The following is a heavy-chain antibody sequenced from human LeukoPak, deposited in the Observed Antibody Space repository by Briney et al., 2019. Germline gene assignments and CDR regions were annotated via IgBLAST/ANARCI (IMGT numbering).Heavy chain of an antibody. V-gene: IGHV1-2*02. CDR3: ARGRSGTYYYGMDV. J-gene: IGHJ6*02. CDR1: GYTFTGYY. CDR2: INPNSGGT. Sequence: ASVKVSCKASGYTFTGYYMHWVRQAPGQGLEWMGWINPNSGGTNYAQKFQGRVTMTRDTSISTAYMELSRLRSDDTAVYYCARGRSGTYYYGMDVWGQGTTVTVSS.